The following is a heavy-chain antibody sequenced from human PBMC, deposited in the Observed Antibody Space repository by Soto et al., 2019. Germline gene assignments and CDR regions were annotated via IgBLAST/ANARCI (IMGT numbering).Heavy chain of an antibody. CDR3: AKDNDLDRDGPFDY. D-gene: IGHD2-2*03. J-gene: IGHJ4*02. Sequence: EVQLVESGGGSVQPGRSLRLSCAASGFSFDDYGMHWVPQGPGKGLEWVSGISWNSGDIYYAGSVKGRFTISRDNAKRCLYLQMNSLRTEDTALYYCAKDNDLDRDGPFDYWGQGILVTVSS. CDR2: ISWNSGDI. V-gene: IGHV3-9*01. CDR1: GFSFDDYG.